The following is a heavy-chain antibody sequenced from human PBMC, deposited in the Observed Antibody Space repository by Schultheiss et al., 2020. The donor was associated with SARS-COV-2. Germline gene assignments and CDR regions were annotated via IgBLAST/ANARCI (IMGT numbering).Heavy chain of an antibody. D-gene: IGHD3-22*01. CDR2: LYPGDSDT. CDR3: ARHGHYYDSSGYD. CDR1: EYRFADYW. J-gene: IGHJ4*02. Sequence: GESLKISCKGYEYRFADYWIGWVRQMPGKGLEWMGILYPGDSDTRYSPSFQGQVTISVDTSIDTAYLQWTSLKASDTAMYFCARHGHYYDSSGYDWGQGTLVTVSS. V-gene: IGHV5-51*01.